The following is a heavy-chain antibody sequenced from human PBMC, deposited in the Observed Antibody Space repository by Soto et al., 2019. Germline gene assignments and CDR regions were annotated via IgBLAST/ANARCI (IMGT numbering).Heavy chain of an antibody. D-gene: IGHD3-22*01. CDR2: IYYTGTT. CDR3: ARLGGYYQAFDS. CDR1: GGSIRDYY. V-gene: IGHV4-59*08. Sequence: SETLSLTCTVSGGSIRDYYLGWIRQSPGKGLEWIGYIYYTGTTKYNPSLKSRVTISVDSPKNQFSLKLDSVTAADTAVFYCARLGGYYQAFDSWGQGTLVTVSS. J-gene: IGHJ4*02.